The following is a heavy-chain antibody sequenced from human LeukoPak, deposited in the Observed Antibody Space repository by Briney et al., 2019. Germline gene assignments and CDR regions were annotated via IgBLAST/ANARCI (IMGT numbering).Heavy chain of an antibody. D-gene: IGHD5-24*01. CDR3: AKEADGSYYFDY. Sequence: PGGSLRLSCAASGFTFRSYDLSWVRQAPGKGLEWVSDISGSGAITSYADSVKGRFTISRDNSKNTLYLQMNSLTVEDTAVYYCAKEADGSYYFDYWGQGTLVTVSS. J-gene: IGHJ4*02. CDR1: GFTFRSYD. CDR2: ISGSGAIT. V-gene: IGHV3-23*01.